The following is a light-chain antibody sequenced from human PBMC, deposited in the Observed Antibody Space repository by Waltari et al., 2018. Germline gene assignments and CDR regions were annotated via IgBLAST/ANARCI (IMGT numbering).Light chain of an antibody. V-gene: IGKV2-28*01. Sequence: DIVMTQSPLSLPVTPGEPASISCRSSQSLLHSNGYNCLDWYLQKPGQSPQLLIYLNSNRASGVHDRFSGSGSGTDFTLKISRMEAEDVGVYNCMQTLQTPPFGGGTKVEIK. CDR3: MQTLQTPP. CDR1: QSLLHSNGYNC. J-gene: IGKJ4*01. CDR2: LNS.